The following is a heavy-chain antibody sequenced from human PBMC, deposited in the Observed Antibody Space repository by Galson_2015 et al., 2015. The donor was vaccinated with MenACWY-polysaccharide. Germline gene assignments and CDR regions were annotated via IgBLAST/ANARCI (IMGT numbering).Heavy chain of an antibody. CDR1: GYTFTNYD. D-gene: IGHD3-10*01. CDR2: MNPNSGNS. V-gene: IGHV1-8*01. Sequence: SVKVSCKASGYTFTNYDINWVRQAPGQGLEWMAWMNPNSGNSGYAQKFHGRVTLTEDTSINTAYLELSSLRSEDTAMYYCARTFGDFDYWGQGTLVTVSS. CDR3: ARTFGDFDY. J-gene: IGHJ4*02.